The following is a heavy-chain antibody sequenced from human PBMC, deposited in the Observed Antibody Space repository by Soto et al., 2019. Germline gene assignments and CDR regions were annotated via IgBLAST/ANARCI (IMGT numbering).Heavy chain of an antibody. CDR1: GGSISSGGYY. J-gene: IGHJ4*02. CDR2: IYYSGST. V-gene: IGHV4-31*03. D-gene: IGHD3-10*01. CDR3: ARTYSGYYFDY. Sequence: PSETLSLTCTVSGGSISSGGYYWSWIRQHPGKGLEWIGYIYYSGSTNYNPSLKSRVTISVDTSKNQFSLKLSSVTAADTAVYFCARTYSGYYFDYWGQGTLVTVSS.